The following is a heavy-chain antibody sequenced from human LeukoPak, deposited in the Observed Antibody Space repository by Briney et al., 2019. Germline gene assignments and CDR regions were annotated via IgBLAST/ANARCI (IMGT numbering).Heavy chain of an antibody. J-gene: IGHJ4*02. CDR3: AREVRGYSYGRLYYFDY. V-gene: IGHV1-18*01. Sequence: ASVKVSCKASGYTFTSYGISWVRQAPGQGLEWMGWISAYNGNTNYAQKLQGRVTMTTDTSTSTAYMELRSLRSDDTAVYYCAREVRGYSYGRLYYFDYWGQGTLVTVSS. CDR2: ISAYNGNT. CDR1: GYTFTSYG. D-gene: IGHD5-18*01.